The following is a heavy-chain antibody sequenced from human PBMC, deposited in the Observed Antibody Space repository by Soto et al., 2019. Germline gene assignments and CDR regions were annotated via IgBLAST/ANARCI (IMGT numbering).Heavy chain of an antibody. J-gene: IGHJ4*02. V-gene: IGHV3-11*01. Sequence: QVQLVESGGGLVKPGGSLRLSCAASGFTFSDYYMSWIRQAPGKGLEWVSYISSSDSIIYYADALKGRFTVSRDNAKNSLYLQMTRLRAEDTAVYYCARDLSYYDSSGYLDYWGQGMLITVYS. CDR1: GFTFSDYY. CDR3: ARDLSYYDSSGYLDY. CDR2: ISSSDSII. D-gene: IGHD3-22*01.